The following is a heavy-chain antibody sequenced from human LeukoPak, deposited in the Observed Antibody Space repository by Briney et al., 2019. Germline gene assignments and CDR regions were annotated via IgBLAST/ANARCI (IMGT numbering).Heavy chain of an antibody. V-gene: IGHV1-18*01. CDR3: ARAGWYELPRYAFDI. J-gene: IGHJ3*02. Sequence: ASVKVSCKASGYTFTSYGISWVRQAPGQGLEWMGWISAYNGYTNYAQKLQGRVTITTDTSTSTAYMELRSLRSDDTAVYYCARAGWYELPRYAFDIWGQGAMVTVSS. D-gene: IGHD6-19*01. CDR2: ISAYNGYT. CDR1: GYTFTSYG.